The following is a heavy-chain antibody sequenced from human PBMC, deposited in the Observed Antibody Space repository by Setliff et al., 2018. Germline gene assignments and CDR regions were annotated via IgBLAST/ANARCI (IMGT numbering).Heavy chain of an antibody. CDR3: VIRISGDSDH. Sequence: RASVKVSCKASGYTFNSHYMHWVRQAPGQGLEWVAMINPNGGRTSYAQKFQGRVTITSDTSTSTVYMELSSLRSEDTAVYYCVIRISGDSDHWGQGTLVTVSS. CDR2: INPNGGRT. D-gene: IGHD1-26*01. J-gene: IGHJ4*02. V-gene: IGHV1-46*02. CDR1: GYTFNSHY.